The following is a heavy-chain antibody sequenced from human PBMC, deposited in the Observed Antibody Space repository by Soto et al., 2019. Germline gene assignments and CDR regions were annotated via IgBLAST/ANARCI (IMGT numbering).Heavy chain of an antibody. CDR2: IYNGVIT. D-gene: IGHD6-19*01. V-gene: IGHV4-61*01. CDR3: ARGWDANS. Sequence: QVLMQESGPGLVKPSETLSLTCTVSGASVSSGNHYWSWIRQPPGKRLEWIGFIYNGVITNYSPSLKSRVXXSAATSRNQFSLKVNSVTAADTAVYYCARGWDANSWGQGALVTVSS. CDR1: GASVSSGNHY. J-gene: IGHJ4*02.